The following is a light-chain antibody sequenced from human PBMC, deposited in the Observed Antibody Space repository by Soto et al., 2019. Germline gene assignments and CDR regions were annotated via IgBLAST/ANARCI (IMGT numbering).Light chain of an antibody. CDR2: GAS. J-gene: IGKJ5*01. V-gene: IGKV3-20*01. CDR1: QSVSSSY. Sequence: IVLTQSPGTLSLSPSERATLSSSASQSVSSSYLAWYQQKPGQAPRLLIYGASSRATGIPDRFSGSGSGTDFTLTISRLEPEDVATYCCQQYDVLPITFGQGTRLEI. CDR3: QQYDVLPIT.